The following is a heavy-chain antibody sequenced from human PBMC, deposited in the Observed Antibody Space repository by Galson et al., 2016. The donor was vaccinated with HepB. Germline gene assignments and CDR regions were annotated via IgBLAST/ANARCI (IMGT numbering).Heavy chain of an antibody. CDR1: GFTFSSYG. V-gene: IGHV3-23*01. CDR2: ISATGGST. CDR3: AKDPYYYGSGASVFDS. D-gene: IGHD3-10*01. Sequence: SLRLSCAASGFTFSSYGMSWVRQAPGKGLEWVSSISATGGSTYYADSLKGRFTISRGNSKDTPFLQMNSLRAEDTAVYYCAKDPYYYGSGASVFDSWGQGTLVTVSS. J-gene: IGHJ4*02.